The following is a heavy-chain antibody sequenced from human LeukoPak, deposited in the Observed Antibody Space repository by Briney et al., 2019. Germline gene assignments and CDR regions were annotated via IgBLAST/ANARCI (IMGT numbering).Heavy chain of an antibody. Sequence: PGESLRLSCAASGFTFSSYAMSWVRQAPGKGLEWVSFMSGTGGNTYYADPVKGRFTISRDNSKNTLYLHMNSLRAEDTALYFCAKGHTGYDFPHFDYWGQGTLVTVSS. CDR1: GFTFSSYA. CDR2: MSGTGGNT. V-gene: IGHV3-23*01. CDR3: AKGHTGYDFPHFDY. J-gene: IGHJ4*02. D-gene: IGHD5-12*01.